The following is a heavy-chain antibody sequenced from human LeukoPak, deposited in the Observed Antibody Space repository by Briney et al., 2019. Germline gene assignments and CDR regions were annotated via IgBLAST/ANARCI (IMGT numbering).Heavy chain of an antibody. V-gene: IGHV4-39*01. D-gene: IGHD6-19*01. Sequence: SETLSLTCTVSGGSISSSSYYWGWIRQPPGKGLEWIGSIYYSGSTYYNPPLKSRVTISVDTSKNQFSLKLSSVTAADTAVYYCAGEVAVAGAYFDYWGQGTLVTVSS. CDR3: AGEVAVAGAYFDY. CDR2: IYYSGST. CDR1: GGSISSSSYY. J-gene: IGHJ4*02.